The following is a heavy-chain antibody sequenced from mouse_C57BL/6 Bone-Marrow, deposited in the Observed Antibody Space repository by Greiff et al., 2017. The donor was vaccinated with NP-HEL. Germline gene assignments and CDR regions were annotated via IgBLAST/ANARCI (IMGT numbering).Heavy chain of an antibody. J-gene: IGHJ3*01. CDR1: GYTFTSYW. D-gene: IGHD1-1*01. CDR2: IYPGSGST. CDR3: ARGYYYGSSYVWFAY. Sequence: VQLQQSGAELVKPGASVKMSCKASGYTFTSYWITWVKQRPGQGLEWIGDIYPGSGSTNYNEKFKSKATLTVDTSSSTAYMQLSSLTSEDSAVYYCARGYYYGSSYVWFAYWGQGTLVTVSA. V-gene: IGHV1-55*01.